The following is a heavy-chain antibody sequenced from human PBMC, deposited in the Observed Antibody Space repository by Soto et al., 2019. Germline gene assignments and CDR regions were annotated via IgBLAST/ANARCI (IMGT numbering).Heavy chain of an antibody. Sequence: ASVKVSCKASGYTFTSYGISWVRQAPGQGLEWVGWIKGYDATTKYAQKVQGRVSMTTDTSTTTAYMELRSLRSDDTAVYYFARYDFWSGYSGVTGWFDPWGQGTLVTVSS. D-gene: IGHD3-3*01. CDR1: GYTFTSYG. CDR2: IKGYDATT. J-gene: IGHJ5*02. CDR3: ARYDFWSGYSGVTGWFDP. V-gene: IGHV1-18*01.